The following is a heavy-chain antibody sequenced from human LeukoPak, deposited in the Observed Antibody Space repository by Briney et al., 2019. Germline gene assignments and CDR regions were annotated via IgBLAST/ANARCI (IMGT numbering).Heavy chain of an antibody. Sequence: GGSLRLSCAASGFTFSSYTLIWVRQAPGKGLEWVSSISSSSNTIYYADSVKGRFTISRDNAKNSLYLQMNSLRAEDTAVYYCASATGSEPDFDYWGQGTLVTVSS. J-gene: IGHJ4*02. CDR1: GFTFSSYT. CDR2: ISSSSNTI. V-gene: IGHV3-21*01. D-gene: IGHD1-14*01. CDR3: ASATGSEPDFDY.